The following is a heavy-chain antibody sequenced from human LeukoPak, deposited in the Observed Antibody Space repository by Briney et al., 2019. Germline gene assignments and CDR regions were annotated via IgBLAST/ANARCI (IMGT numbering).Heavy chain of an antibody. CDR3: ARGPKKQWLRL. CDR2: AYYRSKWYH. Sequence: SQTLSLTCAISRDSVSSNSAGWSCIRQSPSSGIEWLGRAYYRSKWYHGYAVSAKSRIIINPHTSKNQFSLQLNSVTPEDTAVYYCARGPKKQWLRLGGQGTLVTVSS. D-gene: IGHD6-19*01. CDR1: RDSVSSNSAG. V-gene: IGHV6-1*01. J-gene: IGHJ4*02.